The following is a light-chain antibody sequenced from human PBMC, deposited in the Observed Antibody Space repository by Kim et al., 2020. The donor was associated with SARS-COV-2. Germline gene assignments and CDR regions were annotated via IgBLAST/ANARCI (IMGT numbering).Light chain of an antibody. J-gene: IGLJ3*02. CDR1: KLRNRY. V-gene: IGLV3-1*01. Sequence: VSPGQTANIACSGDKLRNRYASWYQQMSGQSPVLVIYEDNKRPSGIPDRFSGSNSGNTATLTISETQSVDESDYYCQAWDGSSWVFGGGTQLTVL. CDR2: EDN. CDR3: QAWDGSSWV.